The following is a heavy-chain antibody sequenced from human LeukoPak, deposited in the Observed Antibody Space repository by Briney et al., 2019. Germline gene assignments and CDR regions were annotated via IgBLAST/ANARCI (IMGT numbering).Heavy chain of an antibody. Sequence: SQTLSLTCTVSGGSITSGDYFWSWIRQPPGKGLEWIGHIYYSGNTSYNPSLKSRITISVDTSKNQFSLKLSSVTAADTAVYYCARESGRPFWSGYYNPWGQGTLVTVSS. V-gene: IGHV4-30-4*08. CDR1: GGSITSGDYF. D-gene: IGHD3-3*01. J-gene: IGHJ5*02. CDR3: ARESGRPFWSGYYNP. CDR2: IYYSGNT.